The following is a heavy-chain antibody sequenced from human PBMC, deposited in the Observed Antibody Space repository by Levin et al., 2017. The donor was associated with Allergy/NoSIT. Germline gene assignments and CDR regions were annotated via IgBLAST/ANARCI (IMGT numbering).Heavy chain of an antibody. D-gene: IGHD2-2*01. Sequence: GGSLRLSCAASGFTFSSYWMHWVRQAPGKGLVWVSRINSDGSSTSYADSVKGRFTISRDNAKNTLYLQMNSLRAEDTAVYYCARDRVQVVPAEPGYFDLWGRGTLVTVSS. CDR3: ARDRVQVVPAEPGYFDL. J-gene: IGHJ2*01. CDR2: INSDGSST. V-gene: IGHV3-74*01. CDR1: GFTFSSYW.